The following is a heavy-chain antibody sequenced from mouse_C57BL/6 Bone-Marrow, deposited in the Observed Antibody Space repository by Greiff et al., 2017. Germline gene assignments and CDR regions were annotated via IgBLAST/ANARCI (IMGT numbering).Heavy chain of an antibody. CDR1: GFTFSDYG. V-gene: IGHV5-15*04. Sequence: EVKVEESGGGLVQPGGSLKLSCAASGFTFSDYGMAWVRQAPRKGPEWVAFISNLAYSIYYADTVTGRFTISRENAKNTLYLEMSRLRSEDTAMYYCARQGDYGSSYGFAYWGQGTLVTVSA. D-gene: IGHD1-1*01. J-gene: IGHJ3*01. CDR3: ARQGDYGSSYGFAY. CDR2: ISNLAYSI.